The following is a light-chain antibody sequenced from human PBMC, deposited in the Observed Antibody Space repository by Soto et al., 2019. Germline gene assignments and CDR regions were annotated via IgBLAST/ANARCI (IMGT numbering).Light chain of an antibody. Sequence: DIPMTQSPSSLSASVGDRVTITCRASQAITNDSSWYQQKPGEPPKRLIYAASTLHSGVPSRFSGSGSGTEFTLTISSLQPEDFATYFCLQHNSYPRTFGQGTKVEIK. CDR1: QAITND. CDR2: AAS. V-gene: IGKV1-17*01. CDR3: LQHNSYPRT. J-gene: IGKJ1*01.